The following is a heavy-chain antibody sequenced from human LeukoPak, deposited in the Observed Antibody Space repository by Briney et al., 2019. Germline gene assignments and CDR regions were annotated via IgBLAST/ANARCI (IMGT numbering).Heavy chain of an antibody. J-gene: IGHJ6*03. CDR2: IYYSGST. CDR1: GGSISCSSYY. Sequence: SETLSLTCTVSGGSISCSSYYWGWIRQPPWKGLEWIGSIYYSGSTYYNPSLKSRVTISVDTSKNQFSLKLSSVTAADTAVYYCASLWPHYYYCSYMDVWCKGTTVTVSS. CDR3: ASLWPHYYYCSYMDV. D-gene: IGHD3-10*01. V-gene: IGHV4-39*01.